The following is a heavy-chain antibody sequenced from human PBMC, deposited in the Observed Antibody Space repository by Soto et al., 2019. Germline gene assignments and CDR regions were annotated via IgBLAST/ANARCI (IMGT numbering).Heavy chain of an antibody. CDR2: ISAYNGNT. Sequence: ASVKVSCKASGYTFTCYGIRWVRQAPGQGIEWMQWISAYNGNTNYAQKLQGRVTMTTDTSTSTAYMELRSLRSDDTAVYYCATSPPNPYCSSTSCYVPDAFDICGQGTMVTVSS. CDR1: GYTFTCYG. D-gene: IGHD2-2*01. V-gene: IGHV1-18*01. J-gene: IGHJ3*02. CDR3: ATSPPNPYCSSTSCYVPDAFDI.